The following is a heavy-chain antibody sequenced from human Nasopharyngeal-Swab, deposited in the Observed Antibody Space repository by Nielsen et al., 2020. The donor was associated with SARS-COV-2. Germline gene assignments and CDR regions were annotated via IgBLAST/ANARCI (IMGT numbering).Heavy chain of an antibody. D-gene: IGHD3-16*01. CDR3: ASGFGDY. CDR1: GGSISSYY. J-gene: IGHJ4*02. V-gene: IGHV4-59*13. CDR2: IYYSGST. Sequence: SETLSLTCTVSGGSISSYYWSWIRQPPAKGLEWIGYIYYSGSTNYNPSLKSRVTLSVDTSTNQFSLKLSSGTAADTAVYYCASGFGDYWGQGTLVTVSS.